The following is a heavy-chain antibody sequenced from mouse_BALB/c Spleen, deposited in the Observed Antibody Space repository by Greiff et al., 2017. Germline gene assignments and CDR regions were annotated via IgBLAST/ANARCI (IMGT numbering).Heavy chain of an antibody. CDR1: GFSLTSYG. D-gene: IGHD2-4*01. CDR2: IWSGGST. Sequence: VKLKQSGPGLVQPSQSLSITCTVSGFSLTSYGVHWVRQSPGKGLEWLGVIWSGGSTDYNAAFISRLSISKDNSKSQVFFKMNSLQANDTAIYYCARKEKITLYAMDYWGQGTSVTVSS. J-gene: IGHJ4*01. V-gene: IGHV2-2*02. CDR3: ARKEKITLYAMDY.